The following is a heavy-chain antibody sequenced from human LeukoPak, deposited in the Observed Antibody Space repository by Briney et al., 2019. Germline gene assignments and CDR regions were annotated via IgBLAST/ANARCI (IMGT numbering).Heavy chain of an antibody. D-gene: IGHD6-19*01. J-gene: IGHJ3*02. CDR3: ARDLDIAVAGTSDAFDI. Sequence: SSGSTISYADSVKGRFTISRDNAKNSLYLQINSLRAEDTAVYYCARDLDIAVAGTSDAFDIWGQGTMVTVSS. V-gene: IGHV3-48*03. CDR2: SSGSTI.